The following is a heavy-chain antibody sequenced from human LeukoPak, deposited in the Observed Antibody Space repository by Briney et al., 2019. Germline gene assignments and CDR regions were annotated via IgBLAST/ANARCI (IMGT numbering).Heavy chain of an antibody. J-gene: IGHJ3*02. V-gene: IGHV4-59*01. D-gene: IGHD1-26*01. CDR3: AAGGSGSYPDAFDI. CDR1: GGSISSYY. Sequence: PSETLSLTCTVSGGSISSYYWSWIRQPPGKGPEWVGYIYYSGSTNYNPSLKSRVTISVDTSKNQFSLKLSSVTAADTAVYYCAAGGSGSYPDAFDIWGQGTMVTVSS. CDR2: IYYSGST.